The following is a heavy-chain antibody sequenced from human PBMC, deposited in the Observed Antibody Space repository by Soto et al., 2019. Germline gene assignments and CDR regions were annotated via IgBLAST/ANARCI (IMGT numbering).Heavy chain of an antibody. Sequence: QITLKESGPTLVKPTQTLTLTCSFSGFSLSTSGVGVAWILQPPGKALEWLALIYWDDDKRYSSSLKSRLTITKDTSKNQVVRTMTNMDPVDTATYYCAHRPRGDTAFDFWGQGTLVTFSS. D-gene: IGHD2-21*02. J-gene: IGHJ4*02. V-gene: IGHV2-5*02. CDR2: IYWDDDK. CDR1: GFSLSTSGVG. CDR3: AHRPRGDTAFDF.